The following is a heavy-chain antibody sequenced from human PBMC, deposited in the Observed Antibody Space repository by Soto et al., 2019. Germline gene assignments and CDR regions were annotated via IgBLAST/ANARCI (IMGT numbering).Heavy chain of an antibody. D-gene: IGHD2-8*01. CDR3: PSQFGVNPHFDY. CDR1: GYSFTSYG. CDR2: ISPYNGNT. V-gene: IGHV1-18*01. J-gene: IGHJ4*02. Sequence: QVQLVQSGAEVKEPGASVKVSCMASGYSFTSYGLIWLRQAPGQRLEWMGWISPYNGNTNYAQKLQGRVTMTTDTSTNTAYMELRSLRSDDTAVYYCPSQFGVNPHFDYWGQGTLVAVSS.